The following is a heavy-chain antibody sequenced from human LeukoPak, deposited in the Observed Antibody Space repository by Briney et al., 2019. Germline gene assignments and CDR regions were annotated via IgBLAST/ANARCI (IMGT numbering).Heavy chain of an antibody. J-gene: IGHJ4*02. CDR2: ISDSGGRT. CDR3: AKHYGSGTYYNYFTY. Sequence: GGSLRLSCAASGFSFSSYALSWVRQAPGRGLEWVSAISDSGGRTYYADFVKGRFTISRDNSENTLFLQKSSLRAEDTATYYCAKHYGSGTYYNYFTYCGQGTLVSVSS. V-gene: IGHV3-23*01. CDR1: GFSFSSYA. D-gene: IGHD3-10*01.